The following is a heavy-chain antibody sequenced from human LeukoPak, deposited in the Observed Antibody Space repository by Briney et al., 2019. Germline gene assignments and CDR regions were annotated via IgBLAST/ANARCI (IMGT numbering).Heavy chain of an antibody. J-gene: IGHJ4*02. CDR1: GITLSSYG. CDR2: IPYDGSKE. D-gene: IGHD1-1*01. CDR3: ARVGTGSYHFDY. Sequence: GGSLRLSCAASGITLSSYGMHWVRQAPGKGLEWMVFIPYDGSKEYYADSVKGRFSISRDNAENTLFLQMNSLRAEDTAVYYCARVGTGSYHFDYWGQGTLVTVSS. V-gene: IGHV3-30*02.